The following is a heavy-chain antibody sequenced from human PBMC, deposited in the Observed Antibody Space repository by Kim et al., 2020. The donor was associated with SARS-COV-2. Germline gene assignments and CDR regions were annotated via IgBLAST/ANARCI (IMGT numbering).Heavy chain of an antibody. CDR3: AKAVRGGGYDNDGFDI. CDR2: ISGSGDTT. V-gene: IGHV3-23*01. D-gene: IGHD5-12*01. Sequence: GGSLRLSCAASGFTFSSYAISWVRQAPGKGLEWVSAISGSGDTTYYADSVKGRFTISRDNSKNTLYLQMNSLRTEDTAVYYCAKAVRGGGYDNDGFDIWGQGTMVTVSS. J-gene: IGHJ3*02. CDR1: GFTFSSYA.